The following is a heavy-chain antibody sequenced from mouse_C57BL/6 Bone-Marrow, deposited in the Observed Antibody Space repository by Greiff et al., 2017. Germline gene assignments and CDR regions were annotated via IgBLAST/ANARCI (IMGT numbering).Heavy chain of an antibody. J-gene: IGHJ3*01. D-gene: IGHD2-4*01. CDR2: ISSGGSST. CDR1: GFTFSSYG. V-gene: IGHV5-6*02. Sequence: DVMLVESGGDLVKPGGSLKLSCAASGFTFSSYGMSWVRQTPDKRLEWVATISSGGSSTYYPDSVKGRFTISRDNAKNTLCLQMSSLKSEDTAMYYCARHERDYDYDGAWFAYWGQGTLVTVSA. CDR3: ARHERDYDYDGAWFAY.